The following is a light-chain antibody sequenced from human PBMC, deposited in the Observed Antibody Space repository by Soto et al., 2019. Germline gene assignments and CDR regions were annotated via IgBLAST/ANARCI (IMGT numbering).Light chain of an antibody. CDR3: GSWDSALSVVL. Sequence: QSVLTQPPSVSAAPGQKVTISCSGSDSNIGNNSVSWYQQLPGTAPKFLIYDNSERPSGIPDRFSASKSGTSATLGITGLQTGDDADYYCGSWDSALSVVLFGGGTKLTVL. CDR2: DNS. V-gene: IGLV1-51*01. J-gene: IGLJ2*01. CDR1: DSNIGNNS.